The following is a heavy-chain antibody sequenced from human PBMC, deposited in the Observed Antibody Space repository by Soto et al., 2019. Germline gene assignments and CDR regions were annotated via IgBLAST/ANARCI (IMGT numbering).Heavy chain of an antibody. J-gene: IGHJ6*02. Sequence: SETLYLTCTVYGGSISSSSYYWGWIRQPPGKGLEWIGSIYNSGSTYYNPSLKSRVTISVDTSKNQFSLKLSSVTAADTAVYYCARLLVVVVIDSDGMDVWGQGTTVT. CDR1: GGSISSSSYY. CDR2: IYNSGST. V-gene: IGHV4-39*01. D-gene: IGHD2-15*01. CDR3: ARLLVVVVIDSDGMDV.